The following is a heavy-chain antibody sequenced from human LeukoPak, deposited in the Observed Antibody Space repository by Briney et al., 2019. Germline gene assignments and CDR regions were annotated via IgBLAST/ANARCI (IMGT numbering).Heavy chain of an antibody. Sequence: SETLSLTCAVYGGSFSGYYWSWIRQPPGKGLEWIGEINHSGSTNYNPSLKSRVTISVDTSKNQFSLKLSSVTAADTAVYHCARGVHELWLRSTWFDPWGQGTLVTVSS. CDR3: ARGVHELWLRSTWFDP. V-gene: IGHV4-34*01. CDR1: GGSFSGYY. J-gene: IGHJ5*02. CDR2: INHSGST. D-gene: IGHD5-18*01.